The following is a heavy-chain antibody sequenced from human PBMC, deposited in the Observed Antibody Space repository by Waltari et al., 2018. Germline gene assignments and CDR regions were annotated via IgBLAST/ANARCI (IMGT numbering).Heavy chain of an antibody. V-gene: IGHV3-23*04. Sequence: EVQLVESGGGLVQPGGSLRLSCAASGFTFSSYAMSWVRQAPGKGLEWVSAISGSGGSTYYADSVKGRFTISRDNSKNTLYLQMNSLRAEDTAVYYCAKGSTYYYDSSGYYGTDYWGQGTLVTVSS. CDR1: GFTFSSYA. D-gene: IGHD3-22*01. J-gene: IGHJ4*02. CDR2: ISGSGGST. CDR3: AKGSTYYYDSSGYYGTDY.